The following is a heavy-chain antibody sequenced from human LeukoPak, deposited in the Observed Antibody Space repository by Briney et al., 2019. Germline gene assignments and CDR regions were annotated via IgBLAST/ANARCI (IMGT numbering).Heavy chain of an antibody. J-gene: IGHJ3*01. CDR2: FIPIFGSP. Sequence: GASVKVSCKASVPTFTSYAINWVRQAPGQGLEWMGGFIPIFGSPTYAQKFQGRVTFTTDESTYTAYMELSNLRSDDTAVFYCAGFFYDSSGAAFDLRGQGTMVTVSS. CDR1: VPTFTSYA. CDR3: AGFFYDSSGAAFDL. D-gene: IGHD3-22*01. V-gene: IGHV1-69*05.